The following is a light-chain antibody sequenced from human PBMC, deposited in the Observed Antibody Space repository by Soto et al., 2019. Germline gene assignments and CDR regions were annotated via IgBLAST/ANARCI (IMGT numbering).Light chain of an antibody. CDR2: GAS. J-gene: IGKJ2*01. Sequence: EIVMTQSPATLSVSPGERATLSCRASQSVSSNLAWYQQKPGQAPRLLIYGASPRAPGIPARCSGSGSGTEFTLTISSLQSEDFAVYYCQQYNNWPYTFGQGTKLEIK. CDR3: QQYNNWPYT. CDR1: QSVSSN. V-gene: IGKV3-15*01.